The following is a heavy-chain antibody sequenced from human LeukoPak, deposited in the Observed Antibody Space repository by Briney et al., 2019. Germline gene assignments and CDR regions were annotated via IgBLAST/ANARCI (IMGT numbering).Heavy chain of an antibody. CDR2: IEDSGNT. V-gene: IGHV4-59*01. CDR1: GGSISRYY. J-gene: IGHJ3*02. D-gene: IGHD3-10*01. Sequence: SETLSLACTVSGGSISRYYWSSIRRPPGKGLEWIGYIEDSGNTNYNPSLKSQVTISVDKSKNQFSLKLSFVAAADTAMYYCARSDYHNSGSHTVFDAFDIWGQGTRVTVSS. CDR3: ARSDYHNSGSHTVFDAFDI.